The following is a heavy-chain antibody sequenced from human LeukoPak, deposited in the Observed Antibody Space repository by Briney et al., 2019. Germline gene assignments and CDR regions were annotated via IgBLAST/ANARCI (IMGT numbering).Heavy chain of an antibody. CDR1: GFTFSSYA. J-gene: IGHJ4*02. CDR2: ISGSGGST. CDR3: ARAEALKFRDFDY. Sequence: PGGSLRLSCAASGFTFSSYAMSWVRQAPGKGLEWVSAISGSGGSTYYADSVKGRFTISRDNARNSLYLQMNSLRAEDTAIYYCARAEALKFRDFDYWGQGTLVTVSS. V-gene: IGHV3-23*01.